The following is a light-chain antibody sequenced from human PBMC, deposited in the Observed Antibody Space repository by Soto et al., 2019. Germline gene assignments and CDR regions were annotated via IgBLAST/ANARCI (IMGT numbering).Light chain of an antibody. CDR2: EVS. CDR1: SSDVGGYNY. Sequence: QSVLTQPASVSGSPGQSITISCTGTSSDVGGYNYVPWYQQHPGKAPKLMIYEVSNRPSGVSNRFSGSKSGNTASLTISGLQAEDEADYYCSSYTSSSTLPYVFGTGTKVTV. V-gene: IGLV2-14*01. CDR3: SSYTSSSTLPYV. J-gene: IGLJ1*01.